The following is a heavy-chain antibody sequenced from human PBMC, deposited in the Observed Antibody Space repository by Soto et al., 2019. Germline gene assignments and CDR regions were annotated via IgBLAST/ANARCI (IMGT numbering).Heavy chain of an antibody. CDR2: VYYSGAT. Sequence: QVQLQESGPGLVRPSETLSLTCDVSGGTMSGFCWSWIRQSPGKGLEWIGHVYYSGATDYNPSLKSRVTLSEDTSRRQFSRRLHSVSAADTAVYYCARGGSAARRPGFYFFSMDVWGKGTTVTV. J-gene: IGHJ6*03. V-gene: IGHV4-59*01. CDR1: GGTMSGFC. CDR3: ARGGSAARRPGFYFFSMDV. D-gene: IGHD6-6*01.